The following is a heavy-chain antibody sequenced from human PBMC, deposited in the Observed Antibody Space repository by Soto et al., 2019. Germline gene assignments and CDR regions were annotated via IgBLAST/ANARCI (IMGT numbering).Heavy chain of an antibody. J-gene: IGHJ4*02. CDR2: ISTYKGNT. Sequence: QVQLVQSGPEVKKPGASVKVSCKTSGYTFTSYGIAWVRQAPGQGLEWMGWISTYKGNTNYAQKFQGRVTMTTDTSTSTAYMELRSLRSDDTAVYYCASRSPAFDYWGQGTLVTVSS. CDR3: ASRSPAFDY. CDR1: GYTFTSYG. V-gene: IGHV1-18*01.